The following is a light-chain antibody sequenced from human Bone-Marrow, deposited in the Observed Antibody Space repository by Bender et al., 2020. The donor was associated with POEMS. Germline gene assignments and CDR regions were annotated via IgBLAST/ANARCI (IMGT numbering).Light chain of an antibody. CDR3: CSYASANTYV. CDR1: SSNIGTNP. V-gene: IGLV1-44*01. Sequence: QSVLTQPPSASGTPGQRVTISCSGSSSNIGTNPVNWYQQLPGTAPKLLIYINNQRPSGVPDRFSGSKSGTSASLAISGLQSEDEADYYCCSYASANTYVFGGGTKLTVL. J-gene: IGLJ2*01. CDR2: INN.